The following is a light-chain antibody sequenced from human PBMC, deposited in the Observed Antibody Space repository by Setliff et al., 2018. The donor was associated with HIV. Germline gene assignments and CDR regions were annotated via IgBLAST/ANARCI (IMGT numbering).Light chain of an antibody. CDR1: SSDVGGYSY. CDR2: EVR. CDR3: ISYATTNTLP. Sequence: QSVLAQPASVSGSPGQSITISCTGTSSDVGGYSYVSWYQQHPGKAPKLIISEVRNRPSGVSNRFSGSKSGNTASLTISGLQAEDEADYYCISYATTNTLPFGTGTKVTVL. V-gene: IGLV2-14*01. J-gene: IGLJ1*01.